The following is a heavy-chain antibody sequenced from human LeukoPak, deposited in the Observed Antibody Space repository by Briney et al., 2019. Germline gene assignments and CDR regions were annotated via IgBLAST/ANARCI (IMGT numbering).Heavy chain of an antibody. Sequence: GGSLRLSCAASGFTFSSYGMSWVRQAPGKGLEWVSVISGSGGSTYYADSVKGRFTISRDNSKNTLYLQMDSLRAEDTAVYYCAKGIIAAAGFFDYWGQGTLVTVSS. J-gene: IGHJ4*02. V-gene: IGHV3-23*01. D-gene: IGHD6-13*01. CDR2: ISGSGGST. CDR1: GFTFSSYG. CDR3: AKGIIAAAGFFDY.